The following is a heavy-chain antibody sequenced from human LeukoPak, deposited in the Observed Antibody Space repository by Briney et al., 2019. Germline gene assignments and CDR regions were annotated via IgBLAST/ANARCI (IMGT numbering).Heavy chain of an antibody. V-gene: IGHV3-23*01. CDR1: GFSFSSYA. D-gene: IGHD4-11*01. CDR3: AKDLRTVTTPMATHFDC. Sequence: GGSLRLSCAASGFSFSSYAMSWVRQAPGKGLEWVSAIRDSGGSTYYADSVKGRFTISRDNSKNTLYLQMNSLRAEDTAVYYCAKDLRTVTTPMATHFDCWGQGTLVTVSS. CDR2: IRDSGGST. J-gene: IGHJ4*02.